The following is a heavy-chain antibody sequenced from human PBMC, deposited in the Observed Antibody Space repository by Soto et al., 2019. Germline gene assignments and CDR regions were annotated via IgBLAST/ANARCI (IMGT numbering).Heavy chain of an antibody. CDR2: MYYGGST. J-gene: IGHJ5*02. CDR3: AKGRDWFDP. Sequence: PSETLSLTCTVSGGSVSSYYWSWIRQPPGKGLEWIGYMYYGGSTNYNPSLKSRVTISVDTSKNQFSLKLSSVTAADTAVYYCAKGRDWFDPWGQGTLVTVSS. CDR1: GGSVSSYY. V-gene: IGHV4-59*02.